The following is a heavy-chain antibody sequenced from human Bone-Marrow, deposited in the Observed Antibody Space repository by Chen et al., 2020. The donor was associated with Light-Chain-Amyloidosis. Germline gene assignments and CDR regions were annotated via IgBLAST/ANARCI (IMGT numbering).Heavy chain of an antibody. D-gene: IGHD6-13*01. CDR3: TTRWDAFDI. V-gene: IGHV1-24*01. J-gene: IGHJ3*02. CDR1: GYTLTEVA. CDR2: FDPEDGKT. Sequence: VQLVQSGAEVKKPGASVKVSCKVSGYTLTEVAMHWVRQTPGKGLEWMGGFDPEDGKTIYERKFQGRVTMTEDTSTDTAFMELSSLRSEDTAVYFCTTRWDAFDIWGQGTLVTVSS.